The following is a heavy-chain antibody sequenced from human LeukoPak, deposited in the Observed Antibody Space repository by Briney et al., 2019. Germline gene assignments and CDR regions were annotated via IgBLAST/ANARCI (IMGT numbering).Heavy chain of an antibody. CDR2: INPNSGGT. J-gene: IGHJ4*02. V-gene: IGHV1-2*02. Sequence: ASVKVSCKASGYTFTGYYMHWVRQAPGQGLGWMGWINPNSGGTSYAQKFQGRVTMTRDTSISTAYMELSRLRSDDTAVYYCARAWYYDYVWGSYRKIDISPFDYWGQGTLVTVSS. CDR3: ARAWYYDYVWGSYRKIDISPFDY. D-gene: IGHD3-16*02. CDR1: GYTFTGYY.